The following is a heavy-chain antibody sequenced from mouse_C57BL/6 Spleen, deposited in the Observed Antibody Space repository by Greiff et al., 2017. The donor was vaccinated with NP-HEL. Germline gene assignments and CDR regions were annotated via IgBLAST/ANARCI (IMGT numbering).Heavy chain of an antibody. D-gene: IGHD1-1*01. CDR3: ARSSYYDSSFHWYFDV. Sequence: QVQLQQSGTELVKPGASVKLSCKASGYTFTSYWMHWVKQRPGQGLEWIGNINPSNGGTNYNEKFKSKATLTVDKSSSTAYMQLSSLTSEDSAVYYCARSSYYDSSFHWYFDVWGTGTTVTVSS. V-gene: IGHV1-53*01. CDR1: GYTFTSYW. J-gene: IGHJ1*03. CDR2: INPSNGGT.